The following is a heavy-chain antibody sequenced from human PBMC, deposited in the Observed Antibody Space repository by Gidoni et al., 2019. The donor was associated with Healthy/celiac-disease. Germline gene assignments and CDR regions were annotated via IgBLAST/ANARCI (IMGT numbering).Heavy chain of an antibody. CDR1: GGSISCYY. V-gene: IGHV4-59*01. CDR2: IYYSGST. CDR3: ARDMGAGAPFDY. D-gene: IGHD6-19*01. Sequence: QVQLQESGPVLVKPSETLSLTCTVSGGSISCYYWSWIRQPPGKGLEWIGYIYYSGSTNYHPSLKSRVTISVDTSKNQFSLKLSSVTAADTAVYYCARDMGAGAPFDYWGQGTLVTVSS. J-gene: IGHJ4*02.